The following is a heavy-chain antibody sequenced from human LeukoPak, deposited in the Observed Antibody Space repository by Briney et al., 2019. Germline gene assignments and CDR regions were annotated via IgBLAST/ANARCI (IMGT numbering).Heavy chain of an antibody. D-gene: IGHD2-2*01. CDR2: IYYSGST. CDR3: ARDPVVVVPAARVGYYYGMDV. CDR1: GGSVSSGSYY. V-gene: IGHV4-61*01. J-gene: IGHJ6*04. Sequence: SETLSLTCTASGGSVSSGSYYWSWIRQPPGKGLEWIGYIYYSGSTNYNPSLKSRVTISVDTSKNQFSLKLSSVTAADTAVYYCARDPVVVVPAARVGYYYGMDVWGKGTTVTVSS.